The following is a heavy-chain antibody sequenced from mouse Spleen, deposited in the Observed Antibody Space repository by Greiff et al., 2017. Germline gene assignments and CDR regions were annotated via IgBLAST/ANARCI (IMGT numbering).Heavy chain of an antibody. V-gene: IGHV1-15*01. Sequence: GAIDPETGGSVYNQKSKGKATLTADKSSSIAYMELRSLTSEDSVVYYCTREPYGSSPSWFAYWGQGTLVTVSA. D-gene: IGHD1-1*01. J-gene: IGHJ3*01. CDR2: IDPETGGS. CDR3: TREPYGSSPSWFAY.